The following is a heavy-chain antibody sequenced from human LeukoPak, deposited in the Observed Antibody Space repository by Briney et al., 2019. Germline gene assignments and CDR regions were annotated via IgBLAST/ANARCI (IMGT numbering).Heavy chain of an antibody. V-gene: IGHV3-72*01. CDR2: TRKKTNSYTT. CDR3: ARALIGYYFDY. Sequence: GGSLRLSCAASGFTFSDHYMDWVRQAPGKGLEWVGRTRKKTNSYTTEYAASVKGRFTISRDDSKNSLYLQMNSLRAEDTAVYYCARALIGYYFDYWGQGTLVTVSS. D-gene: IGHD2-8*01. CDR1: GFTFSDHY. J-gene: IGHJ4*02.